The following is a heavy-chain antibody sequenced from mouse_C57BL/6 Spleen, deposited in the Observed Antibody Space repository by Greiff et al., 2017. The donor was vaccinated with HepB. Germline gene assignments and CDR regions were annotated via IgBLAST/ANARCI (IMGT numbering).Heavy chain of an antibody. Sequence: GGGLVQPKGSLKLSCAASGFSFNTYAMNWVRQAPGKGLEWVARIRSKSNNYATYYADSVKDRFTISRDDSESMLYLQMNNLKTEDTAMYYCVRLGWAFDYWGQGTTLTVSS. CDR3: VRLGWAFDY. CDR1: GFSFNTYA. CDR2: IRSKSNNYAT. D-gene: IGHD3-1*01. V-gene: IGHV10-1*01. J-gene: IGHJ2*01.